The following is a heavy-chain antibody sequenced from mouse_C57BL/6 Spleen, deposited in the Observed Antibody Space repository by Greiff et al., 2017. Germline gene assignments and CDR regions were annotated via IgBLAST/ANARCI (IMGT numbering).Heavy chain of an antibody. V-gene: IGHV1-76*01. CDR3: ARLTTVVATDAMDY. CDR2: IYPGSGNT. J-gene: IGHJ4*01. Sequence: QVQLQQSGAELVRPGASVKLSCKASGYTFTDYYINWVKQRPGQGLEWIARIYPGSGNTYYNEKFKGKDTLTAEKSSSTAYMQLSSLTSEDSAVYFCARLTTVVATDAMDYWGQGTSVTVSS. D-gene: IGHD1-1*01. CDR1: GYTFTDYY.